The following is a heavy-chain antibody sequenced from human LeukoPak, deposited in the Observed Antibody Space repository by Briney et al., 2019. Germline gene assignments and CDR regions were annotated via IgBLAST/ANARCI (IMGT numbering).Heavy chain of an antibody. CDR1: GFTFSSYA. D-gene: IGHD4-23*01. CDR3: TKDLRYYYADNHSEMDEHDY. Sequence: GGSLRLSCAASGFTFSSYAMGWVRQAPGQGLEWVAFILYDGTNKYYADSVKGRFTISRDNSKNTLSLQMNSLRAEDTALYYCTKDLRYYYADNHSEMDEHDYWGQGTLVTVSS. J-gene: IGHJ4*02. CDR2: ILYDGTNK. V-gene: IGHV3-30*02.